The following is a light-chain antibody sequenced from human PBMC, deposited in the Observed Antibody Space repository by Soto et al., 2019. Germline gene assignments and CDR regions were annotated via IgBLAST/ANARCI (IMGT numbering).Light chain of an antibody. Sequence: QSALTQPASVSGSPGQSIIISCTGTSSDVGDYNFVPWYQQHPGKAPKLMIYEVSNRPSGVSNRFSGSKSGNTASLTISGLQAEDEADYYCSSYTTTNTVLLFGGGTQLTVL. CDR1: SSDVGDYNF. CDR2: EVS. V-gene: IGLV2-14*01. CDR3: SSYTTTNTVLL. J-gene: IGLJ2*01.